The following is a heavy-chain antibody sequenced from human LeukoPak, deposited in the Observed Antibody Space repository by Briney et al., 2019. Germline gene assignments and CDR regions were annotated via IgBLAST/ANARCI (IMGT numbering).Heavy chain of an antibody. J-gene: IGHJ1*01. V-gene: IGHV4-34*01. D-gene: IGHD3-9*01. CDR3: ARTGVGYFDWPQYFQH. Sequence: PSETLSLTCAVYGGSFSGYYWSWIRQPPGKGLEWIGEINHSGSTNYNPSLKSRVTISVDTSKNQFSLKLSSVTAADTAVYYCARTGVGYFDWPQYFQHWGQGTLVTVSS. CDR1: GGSFSGYY. CDR2: INHSGST.